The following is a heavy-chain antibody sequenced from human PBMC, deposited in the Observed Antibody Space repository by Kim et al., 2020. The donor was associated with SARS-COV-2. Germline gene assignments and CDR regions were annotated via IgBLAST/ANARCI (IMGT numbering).Heavy chain of an antibody. CDR2: IEQDGSAN. CDR3: AEAVVGVVGALGYFDL. Sequence: GGSLRLSCAASGFNFNDYWMTWVRQAPGKWLEWVGDIEQDGSANYYGDPVKGRTTSSSDNTKKSVYLQMNSLRAEATAVYCGAEAVVGVVGALGYFDLWG. D-gene: IGHD2-2*01. J-gene: IGHJ4*03. CDR1: GFNFNDYW. V-gene: IGHV3-7*03.